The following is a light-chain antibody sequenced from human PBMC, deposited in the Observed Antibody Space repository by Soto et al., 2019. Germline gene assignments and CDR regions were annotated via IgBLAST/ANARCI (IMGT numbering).Light chain of an antibody. CDR3: SSSTSSSTLV. V-gene: IGLV1-47*01. CDR1: SSSIGSNY. J-gene: IGLJ1*01. Sequence: QSVLTQPPSASGTPGQRGTISCSESSSSIGSNYIYWYQQLPGTAPKLLIYRDSQRPSGVSNRFSGSKSGNTASLTISGLQPEDEADYFCSSSTSSSTLVFGTVTKLTVL. CDR2: RDS.